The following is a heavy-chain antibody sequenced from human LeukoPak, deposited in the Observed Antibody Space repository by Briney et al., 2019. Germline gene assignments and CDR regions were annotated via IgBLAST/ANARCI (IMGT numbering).Heavy chain of an antibody. Sequence: GGSLRLSCATSGFTFSNAWMNWVRQAPGKGLEWVGRIRSNSDGGTIDYAAPVKGRFTLSRDDSKTTLYLQMNSLQTEDTAVYYCATDFYDSTWGQETLVTVSS. CDR1: GFTFSNAW. D-gene: IGHD3-22*01. CDR3: ATDFYDST. J-gene: IGHJ5*02. CDR2: IRSNSDGGTI. V-gene: IGHV3-15*07.